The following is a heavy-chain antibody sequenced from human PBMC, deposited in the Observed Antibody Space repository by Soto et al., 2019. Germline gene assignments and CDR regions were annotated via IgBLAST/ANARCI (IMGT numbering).Heavy chain of an antibody. D-gene: IGHD3-16*01. J-gene: IGHJ5*02. CDR2: IYYSGST. CDR1: GGSISSGGYY. V-gene: IGHV4-31*03. Sequence: PSETLSLTCTVSGGSISSGGYYWSWIRQHPGKGLEWIGYIYYSGSTYYNTSLKSRVTISRDNATNSLYLQMNNVRTEDTAVYYCARLPFPWGWFDPWGQGTLVTVSS. CDR3: ARLPFPWGWFDP.